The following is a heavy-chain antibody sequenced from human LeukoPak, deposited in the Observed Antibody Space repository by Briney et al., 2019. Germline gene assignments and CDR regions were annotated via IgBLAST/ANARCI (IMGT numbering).Heavy chain of an antibody. Sequence: PSETLSLTCTVSGGSISSYYWSWIRQPPGKGLEWIGYIYYSGSTNYNPSLKSRVTISVDTSKNQFSLKLSSVTAADTAMYYCARESHRYCSGGSCKTLDYWGQGTLVTVSS. CDR1: GGSISSYY. CDR3: ARESHRYCSGGSCKTLDY. V-gene: IGHV4-59*01. J-gene: IGHJ4*02. D-gene: IGHD2-15*01. CDR2: IYYSGST.